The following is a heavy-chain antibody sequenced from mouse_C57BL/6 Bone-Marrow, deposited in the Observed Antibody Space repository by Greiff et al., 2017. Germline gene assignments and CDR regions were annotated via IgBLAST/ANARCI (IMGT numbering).Heavy chain of an antibody. CDR3: ARPYYSNYWYFDV. J-gene: IGHJ1*03. Sequence: QVPVKPPGAELVKPGASVKMSCKASGYTFTSYWITWVKQRPGQGLEWIGDIYPGSGSTNYNEKFKSKATLTVDTSSSTAYMQLSSLTSEDSAVYYCARPYYSNYWYFDVWGTGTTVTVSS. CDR2: IYPGSGST. V-gene: IGHV1-55*01. D-gene: IGHD2-5*01. CDR1: GYTFTSYW.